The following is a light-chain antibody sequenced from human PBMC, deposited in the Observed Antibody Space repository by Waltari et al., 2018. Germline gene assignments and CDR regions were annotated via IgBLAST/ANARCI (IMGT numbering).Light chain of an antibody. CDR2: DAS. CDR1: QTIGTY. J-gene: IGKJ4*01. CDR3: QQRYNWPPLT. V-gene: IGKV3-11*01. Sequence: VVLTQSPVTLSLYPGETAPLPCRSSQTIGTYSAWHQHNCGQSPRLPIYDASTSATGIPARFSGSGSGKDFTLTISGLEAEDSAFYYCQQRYNWPPLTFGGGTKVQTK.